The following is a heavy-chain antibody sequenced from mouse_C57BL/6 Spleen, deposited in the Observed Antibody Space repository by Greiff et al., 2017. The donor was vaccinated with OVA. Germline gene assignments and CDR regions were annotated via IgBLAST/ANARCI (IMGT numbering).Heavy chain of an antibody. D-gene: IGHD4-1*01. V-gene: IGHV5-17*01. CDR2: ISSGRSTL. CDR3: ARETGTLWYFDV. CDR1: GFTFSDYG. Sequence: EVHLVESGGGLVQPGGSLKLSCAASGFTFSDYGMHWVRQAPEKGLEWVAYISSGRSTLYYADTVTGRFTISRDNAKNTLFLQMNSLRSEDTAMYYCARETGTLWYFDVWGTGTTVTVSS. J-gene: IGHJ1*03.